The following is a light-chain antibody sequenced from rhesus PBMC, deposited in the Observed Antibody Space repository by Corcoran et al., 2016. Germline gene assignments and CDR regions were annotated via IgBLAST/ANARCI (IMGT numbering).Light chain of an antibody. CDR1: QSISSW. CDR3: QQYSSSPFT. Sequence: DIQMTQSPSSLSASVGDTVTITCRASQSISSWLAWYQQKPGKAPNLLIYKASTLQSGVPYRFSGSGSGTDFTLTLSNLQSEDFATYYCQQYSSSPFTFGPGTKLDIK. V-gene: IGKV1-22*01. CDR2: KAS. J-gene: IGKJ3*01.